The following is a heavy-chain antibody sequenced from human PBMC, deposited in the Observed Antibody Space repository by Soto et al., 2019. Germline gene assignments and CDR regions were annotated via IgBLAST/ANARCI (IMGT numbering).Heavy chain of an antibody. D-gene: IGHD7-27*01. CDR2: ISTYNGNT. Sequence: QVQLLQSGAEVKKPGASVKVSCKASGYRFTTYGITWVRLAHGQGLEWLGGISTYNGNTDYAQNLQDRVTMTTETSTSTAYMEVTSLTSDDTAVYYGARGLGTNGLDVWGQGTTVTVSS. CDR1: GYRFTTYG. CDR3: ARGLGTNGLDV. J-gene: IGHJ6*02. V-gene: IGHV1-18*04.